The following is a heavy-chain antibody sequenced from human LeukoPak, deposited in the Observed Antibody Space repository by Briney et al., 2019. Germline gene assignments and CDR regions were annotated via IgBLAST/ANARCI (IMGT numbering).Heavy chain of an antibody. CDR2: IGSSGSNI. Sequence: GGSLRLSRAASGFTFSDYYMSWIRQAPGKGLEWVSYIGSSGSNINYADSVKGRFTVSRDNAKNSLYLQMNSLRAEDTAVYYCARVIPTSSGFYAYWGQGTLVTVSS. J-gene: IGHJ4*02. CDR3: ARVIPTSSGFYAY. V-gene: IGHV3-11*04. D-gene: IGHD3-22*01. CDR1: GFTFSDYY.